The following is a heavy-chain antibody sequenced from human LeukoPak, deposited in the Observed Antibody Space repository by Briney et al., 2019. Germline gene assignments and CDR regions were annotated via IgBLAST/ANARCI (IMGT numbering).Heavy chain of an antibody. Sequence: PSETLSLTCSVTDYPLSSGYFWGWIRQPPQKGLEWIATISHSGSTYFNPSLKSRVIVSIDASKNQFSLNLTSVTAADTAVYYCAREHCAGGYCYFLDYWGQGTLVTVSS. D-gene: IGHD3-16*02. CDR2: ISHSGST. CDR1: DYPLSSGYF. J-gene: IGHJ4*02. V-gene: IGHV4-38-2*02. CDR3: AREHCAGGYCYFLDY.